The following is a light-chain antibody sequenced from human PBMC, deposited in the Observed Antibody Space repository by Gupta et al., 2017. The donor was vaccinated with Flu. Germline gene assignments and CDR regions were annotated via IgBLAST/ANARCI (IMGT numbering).Light chain of an antibody. CDR2: ENS. CDR1: SSNIENNY. Sequence: QSVLTQPPSVSAAPGQKVTISCSGSSSNIENNYVSWYQQLPGTAPKLLIYENSKRPSGIPDRFSGAKSDTSATRGINGLQTGDEADYYCGTWDSSLSAVVFGGGTKLTVL. CDR3: GTWDSSLSAVV. V-gene: IGLV1-51*01. J-gene: IGLJ3*02.